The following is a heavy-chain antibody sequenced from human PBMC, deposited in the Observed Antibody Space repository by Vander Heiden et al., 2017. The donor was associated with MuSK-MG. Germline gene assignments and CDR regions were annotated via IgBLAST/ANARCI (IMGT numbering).Heavy chain of an antibody. D-gene: IGHD2-2*01. CDR1: VFTFSSYS. CDR3: ASIGDSVVVPAAIWGDAFDI. CDR2: ISSSSSYI. Sequence: EVQLVESGGGLVKPGGSLRLSCATSVFTFSSYSMNWVRQAPGKGLEWVSSISSSSSYIYYADSVKGRLTISRDNAKNSLYLQMNSLRAEDTAVYYCASIGDSVVVPAAIWGDAFDIWGQGTMVTVS. J-gene: IGHJ3*02. V-gene: IGHV3-21*03.